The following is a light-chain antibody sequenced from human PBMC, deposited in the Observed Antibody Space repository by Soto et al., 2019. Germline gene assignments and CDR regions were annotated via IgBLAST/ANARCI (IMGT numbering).Light chain of an antibody. J-gene: IGLJ3*02. V-gene: IGLV1-51*01. CDR1: TSNIGSNF. CDR2: DNT. CDR3: GTWNAGLSSWV. Sequence: QSVLTQPPSVSAAPGQQATISCSGDTSNIGSNFVSWFQQFPGAAPKLLIYDNTYRPSGIPDRFSGTKSGTSATLAITGLQTGDEADYFCGTWNAGLSSWVFGGGTKLTVL.